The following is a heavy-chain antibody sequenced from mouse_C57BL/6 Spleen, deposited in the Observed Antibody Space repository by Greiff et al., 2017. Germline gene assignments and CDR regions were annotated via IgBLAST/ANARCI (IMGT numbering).Heavy chain of an antibody. CDR3: ARLGYYGSRGGY. Sequence: QVQLQQSGPELVKPGASVKISCKASGYAFSSSWMNWVKQRPGKGLEWIGRMYPGDGDTNYNGKFKGKATLTADKSSSTAYMQLSSLTSEDSAVYFCARLGYYGSRGGYWGQGTTLTVSS. D-gene: IGHD1-1*01. CDR2: MYPGDGDT. J-gene: IGHJ2*01. V-gene: IGHV1-82*01. CDR1: GYAFSSSW.